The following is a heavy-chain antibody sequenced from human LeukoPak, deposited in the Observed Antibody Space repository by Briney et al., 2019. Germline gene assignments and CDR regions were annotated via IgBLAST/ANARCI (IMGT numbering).Heavy chain of an antibody. J-gene: IGHJ5*02. CDR3: ARGSITMVRGVIWDEVGWFDP. Sequence: SETLSLTCAVSGGSISSGGYSWSWIRQPPGKGLEWIGYIYHSGSTYYNPSLKSRVTISVDRSKNQFSLKLSSVTAAATAVYYCARGSITMVRGVIWDEVGWFDPWGQGTLVTVSS. V-gene: IGHV4-30-2*01. CDR1: GGSISSGGYS. D-gene: IGHD3-10*01. CDR2: IYHSGST.